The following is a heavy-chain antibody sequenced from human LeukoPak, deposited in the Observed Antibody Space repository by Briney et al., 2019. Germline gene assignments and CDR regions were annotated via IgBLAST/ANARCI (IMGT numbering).Heavy chain of an antibody. D-gene: IGHD3-10*02. J-gene: IGHJ4*02. CDR1: GGSISSYY. Sequence: SETLSLTCTVSGGSISSYYWSWIWQPPGKGLEWIGYIHYSGSTNYKPSLKSRVTISVDTSKNQFSLKLSSVTAADTAVYYCARTPDYVITAFDYWGQGTLVTVSS. CDR3: ARTPDYVITAFDY. V-gene: IGHV4-59*01. CDR2: IHYSGST.